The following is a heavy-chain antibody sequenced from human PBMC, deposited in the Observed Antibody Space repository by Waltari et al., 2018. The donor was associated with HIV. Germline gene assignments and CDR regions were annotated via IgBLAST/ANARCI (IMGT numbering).Heavy chain of an antibody. V-gene: IGHV3-48*02. J-gene: IGHJ5*02. D-gene: IGHD6-19*01. Sequence: EVHLVESGGGWVQPGGSLRHPCAASGFTFGSYSMNWVRQAPGKGLEWPSNMLCIIVSIYYADSVKGRFTISGDNAKNSLYLQMNGLRDADTAVYYCARDVGIAVPGKNWFDPWGQGTLVTVSS. CDR3: ARDVGIAVPGKNWFDP. CDR1: GFTFGSYS. CDR2: MLCIIVSI.